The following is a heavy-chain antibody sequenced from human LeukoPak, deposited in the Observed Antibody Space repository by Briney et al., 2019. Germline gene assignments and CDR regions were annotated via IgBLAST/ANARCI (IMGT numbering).Heavy chain of an antibody. CDR2: ISYDGNNK. D-gene: IGHD2-2*02. CDR1: GFTFSSYS. CDR3: ARLPGYCSSNSCYKMTIPFDY. V-gene: IGHV3-30-3*01. J-gene: IGHJ4*02. Sequence: GRSLRLSCSASGFTFSSYSMHWVRQAPGKGLEWVAVISYDGNNKYDADSVKGRFTISRDNSKNTLYLQMNSLRAEDTAVYYCARLPGYCSSNSCYKMTIPFDYWGQGTLVTVSS.